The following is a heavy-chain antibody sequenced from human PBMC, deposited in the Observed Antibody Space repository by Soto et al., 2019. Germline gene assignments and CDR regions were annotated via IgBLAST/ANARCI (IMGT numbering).Heavy chain of an antibody. V-gene: IGHV4-39*01. CDR1: GDSIISSDFY. J-gene: IGHJ5*02. Sequence: SETLSLTCNVSGDSIISSDFYWGWVRQPPGKGLEWIGSIFYLGSSYYNPSLKSRVTMSVDTSKNQLSLRLRSVTAADTALYFCARHSLALRKNNWFDPWGQGIMVTVSS. CDR2: IFYLGSS. D-gene: IGHD3-3*02. CDR3: ARHSLALRKNNWFDP.